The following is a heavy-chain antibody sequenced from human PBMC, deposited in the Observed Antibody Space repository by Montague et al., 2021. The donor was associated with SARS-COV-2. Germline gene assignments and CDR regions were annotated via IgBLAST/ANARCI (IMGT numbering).Heavy chain of an antibody. V-gene: IGHV3-66*01. Sequence: SLRLSCAASGFTVSSTYMNWVRQAPGKGLEWVSSISSSSVTYSAASLKGRFTISRDNSKNTVYLQMNSLRAEDTAVYFCARESSQFFGSGPLDYWGQGSLVTVSS. CDR2: ISSSSVT. CDR1: GFTVSSTY. D-gene: IGHD3-10*01. CDR3: ARESSQFFGSGPLDY. J-gene: IGHJ4*02.